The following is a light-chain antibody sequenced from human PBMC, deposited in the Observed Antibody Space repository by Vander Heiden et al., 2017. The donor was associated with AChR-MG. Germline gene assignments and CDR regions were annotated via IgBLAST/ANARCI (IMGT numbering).Light chain of an antibody. V-gene: IGKV3-15*01. CDR3: QQYSNWPLT. J-gene: IGKJ4*01. CDR2: GAS. CDR1: QGVGSN. Sequence: IVMTQSPAPLSVSPGERATLSCRASQGVGSNLAWYQQKPGQAPRLLIYGASTRATGIPAGFSGTGSGTEFTLTISSLQSEDFAVYHCQQYSNWPLTFGGGTKVAIK.